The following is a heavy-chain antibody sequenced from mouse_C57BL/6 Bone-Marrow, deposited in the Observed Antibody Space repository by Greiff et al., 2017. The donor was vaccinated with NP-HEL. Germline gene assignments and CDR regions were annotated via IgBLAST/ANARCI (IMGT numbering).Heavy chain of an antibody. CDR1: GYTFTSYG. CDR2: IYPRSGNT. Sequence: VKLMESGTELARPGASVKLSCKASGYTFTSYGISWVKQRTGQGLEWIGEIYPRSGNTYYNEKFKGKATLTADKSSSTAYMELRSLTSEDSAVYFCARRGSCAYWGQGTLVTVSA. J-gene: IGHJ3*01. CDR3: ARRGSCAY. D-gene: IGHD3-2*02. V-gene: IGHV1-81*01.